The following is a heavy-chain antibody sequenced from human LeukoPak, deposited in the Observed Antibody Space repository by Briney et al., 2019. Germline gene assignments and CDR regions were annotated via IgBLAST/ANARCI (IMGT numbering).Heavy chain of an antibody. CDR1: GFTFSSYE. V-gene: IGHV3-48*03. CDR2: ISSSGSTI. Sequence: PGGSLRLSCAASGFTFSSYEMNWVRQAPGKGLEWVSYISSSGSTIYYADSVKGRFTISRDNAKNSLYLQMNSLRAEDTAVYYCARGRYYDSSGYVNYYYYYYMDVWGKGTTVTVSS. J-gene: IGHJ6*03. D-gene: IGHD3-22*01. CDR3: ARGRYYDSSGYVNYYYYYYMDV.